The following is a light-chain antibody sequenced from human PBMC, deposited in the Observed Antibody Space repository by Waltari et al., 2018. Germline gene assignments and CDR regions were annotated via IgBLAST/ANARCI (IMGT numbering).Light chain of an antibody. J-gene: IGLJ1*01. V-gene: IGLV2-14*03. Sequence: QSALTQPASVSGSLGQSITISCTGTSSDIVGNNYVSWYQQFPGKAPKVMIYDFNKRPSGVSNLFSGSKAGNTASLTISGLQAEEEANYYCYSYTNRDIYVFGTGTKVSVL. CDR2: DFN. CDR1: SSDIVGNNY. CDR3: YSYTNRDIYV.